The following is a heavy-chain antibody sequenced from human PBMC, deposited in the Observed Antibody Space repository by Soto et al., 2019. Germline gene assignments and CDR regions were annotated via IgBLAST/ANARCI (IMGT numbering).Heavy chain of an antibody. D-gene: IGHD6-19*01. V-gene: IGHV1-69*06. J-gene: IGHJ4*02. CDR3: ARVAQQWLDGGYFDY. CDR2: IIPIFGTA. CDR1: GGTFSSYA. Sequence: GASVKVSCKASGGTFSSYAISWVRQAPGQGLEWMGGIIPIFGTANYAQKFQGRVTITADKSTSTAYMELSSLRSEDTAVYYCARVAQQWLDGGYFDYWGQGTLVTVSS.